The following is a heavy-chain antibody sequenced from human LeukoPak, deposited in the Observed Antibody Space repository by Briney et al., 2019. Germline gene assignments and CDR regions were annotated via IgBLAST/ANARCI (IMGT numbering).Heavy chain of an antibody. J-gene: IGHJ5*02. V-gene: IGHV4-34*01. CDR2: INHSGST. D-gene: IGHD3-16*02. CDR1: GGSFSGYY. CDR3: ARWLRSPTFGGVITRVDNWFDP. Sequence: SGTLSLTCAVYGGSFSGYYWSWIRQPPGKGLEWIGEINHSGSTNYNPSLKSRFTISVDTSKNQFSLKLSSVTAADTAVYYCARWLRSPTFGGVITRVDNWFDPWGQGTLVTVSS.